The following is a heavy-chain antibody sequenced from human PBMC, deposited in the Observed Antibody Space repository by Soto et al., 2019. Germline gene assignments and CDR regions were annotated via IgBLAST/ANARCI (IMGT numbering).Heavy chain of an antibody. CDR1: GDSVSSNSAA. V-gene: IGHV6-1*01. CDR3: AGTTSHYWYYMDV. J-gene: IGHJ6*03. D-gene: IGHD1-7*01. CDR2: TYYRTRWYY. Sequence: SQTLSLTCVISGDSVSSNSAAWNWIRQSPSRGLEWLGRTYYRTRWYYDYAVSVRSRITVNPDTSKNQFSLQLTSVTPEDTAVYYCAGTTSHYWYYMDVWGNGTTVTVS.